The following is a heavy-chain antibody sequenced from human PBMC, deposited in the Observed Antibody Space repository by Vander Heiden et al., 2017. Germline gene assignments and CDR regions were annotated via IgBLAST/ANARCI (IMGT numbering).Heavy chain of an antibody. CDR2: ISYDGSNK. Sequence: QVQLVESGGGVVQPGRSLRLSCAASGFTFSSYGMHWVRQAPGKGLEWVAVISYDGSNKYYADSVKGRFTISRDNSKNTLYLQMNSRRAEDTAVYYCAKDLGAGQGTWGQGTLVTVSS. V-gene: IGHV3-30*18. J-gene: IGHJ5*02. CDR3: AKDLGAGQGT. D-gene: IGHD3-10*01. CDR1: GFTFSSYG.